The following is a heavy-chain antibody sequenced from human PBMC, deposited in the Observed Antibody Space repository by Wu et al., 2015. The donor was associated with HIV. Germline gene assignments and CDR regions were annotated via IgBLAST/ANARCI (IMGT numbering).Heavy chain of an antibody. V-gene: IGHV1-18*01. CDR1: GYPFTSYG. Sequence: QVQLVQSGDEVKKPGASVKVSCKASGYPFTSYGISWVRQAPGQGLEWMGWISTYNGNTDSAQKLQGRVTLTTDTSTSTAYMELRSLRSDDTAMYYCARDPGFGSSWDYYYYGMDVWGQGTTVTVS. D-gene: IGHD6-13*01. CDR3: ARDPGFGSSWDYYYYGMDV. J-gene: IGHJ6*02. CDR2: ISTYNGNT.